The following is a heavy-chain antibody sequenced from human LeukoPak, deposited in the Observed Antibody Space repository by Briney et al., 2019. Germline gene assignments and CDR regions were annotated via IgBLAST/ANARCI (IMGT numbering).Heavy chain of an antibody. V-gene: IGHV3-30*01. J-gene: IGHJ4*02. D-gene: IGHD6-13*01. Sequence: GRSLRLSCAASGFSFSSYAMRWVRQAPGKGLEWVAVIAYDGSDKYYADSVNGRFTISRDNSNNTLYLQMHSVRAEDTAVYYCARDLSSNWYYYFHYWGQGPLVTVSS. CDR3: ARDLSSNWYYYFHY. CDR2: IAYDGSDK. CDR1: GFSFSSYA.